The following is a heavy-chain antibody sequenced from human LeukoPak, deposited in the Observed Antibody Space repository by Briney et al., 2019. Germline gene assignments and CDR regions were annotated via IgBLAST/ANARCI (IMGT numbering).Heavy chain of an antibody. CDR1: GFTFSSYS. J-gene: IGHJ4*02. Sequence: GGSLRLSCAASGFTFSSYSINWVRQAPGKGLEWVSYISSSGSYIYHADSVKGRFTISRDNAKNSLYLQMNSLRAEDTALYYCAKGMLAAAGTPDYWGQGTLVTVSS. D-gene: IGHD6-13*01. CDR3: AKGMLAAAGTPDY. V-gene: IGHV3-21*04. CDR2: ISSSGSYI.